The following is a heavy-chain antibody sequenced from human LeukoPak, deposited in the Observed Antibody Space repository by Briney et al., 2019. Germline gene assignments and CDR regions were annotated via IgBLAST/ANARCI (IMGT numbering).Heavy chain of an antibody. D-gene: IGHD3-16*02. J-gene: IGHJ4*02. Sequence: PSETLSLTCTVSGGSISSSSYYWGWIRQPPGKGLEWIGRIYYSGSTYYNPSLKSRCTISVDTSRNQFSLKLSSVTAADTAVYXXXRXXXXVHVWGSYRYCDYWGQGTLVTVSS. CDR2: IYYSGST. CDR3: XRXXXXVHVWGSYRYCDY. V-gene: IGHV4-39*01. CDR1: GGSISSSSYY.